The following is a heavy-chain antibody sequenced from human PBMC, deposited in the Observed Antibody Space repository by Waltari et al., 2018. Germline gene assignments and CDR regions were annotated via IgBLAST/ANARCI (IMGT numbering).Heavy chain of an antibody. CDR2: IRSKAYGGTT. V-gene: IGHV3-49*04. CDR1: GFPFGDYA. J-gene: IGHJ3*02. CDR3: TRTYYYDSSGYYDAFDI. Sequence: EVQLVESGGGLVQPGRSLRLSCTASGFPFGDYAMSWVRQAPGKGLEWVGFIRSKAYGGTTEYTAAVKGRFTISRDDSKSIAYLQMNSLKTEDTAVYYCTRTYYYDSSGYYDAFDIWGQGTMVTVSS. D-gene: IGHD3-22*01.